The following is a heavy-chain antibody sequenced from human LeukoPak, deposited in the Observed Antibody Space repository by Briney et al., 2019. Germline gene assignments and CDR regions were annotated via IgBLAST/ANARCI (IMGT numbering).Heavy chain of an antibody. Sequence: ASVKVSCKASGYTFTSYYMHWVRQAPGQGLEWMGIINPSGGSTSYAQKFQGRVTMTRDTSTSTVYMELSSLRSEDTAVYHCARDSVVVVMGYYFDYWGQGALVTVSS. CDR2: INPSGGST. CDR1: GYTFTSYY. J-gene: IGHJ4*02. D-gene: IGHD3-22*01. V-gene: IGHV1-46*01. CDR3: ARDSVVVVMGYYFDY.